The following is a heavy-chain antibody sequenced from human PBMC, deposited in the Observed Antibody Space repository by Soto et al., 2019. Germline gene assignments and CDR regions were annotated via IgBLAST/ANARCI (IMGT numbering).Heavy chain of an antibody. CDR3: ARDTGGSYDF. J-gene: IGHJ4*02. Sequence: PGGSLILSCAASGFTFSDYYMDWVRQLPGKGLEWVGRTRNKANSYTTEYAPSVKGRFTISRHDSEDSMYLQMNSLKTEDTAVYYCARDTGGSYDFWGQGALVTVSS. V-gene: IGHV3-72*01. D-gene: IGHD1-26*01. CDR2: TRNKANSYTT. CDR1: GFTFSDYY.